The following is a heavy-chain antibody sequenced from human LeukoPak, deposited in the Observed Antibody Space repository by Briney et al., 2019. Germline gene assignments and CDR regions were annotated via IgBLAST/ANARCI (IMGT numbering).Heavy chain of an antibody. V-gene: IGHV3-7*01. J-gene: IGHJ4*02. CDR1: GFTFSSHS. CDR2: INQDGSVK. D-gene: IGHD3-22*01. CDR3: ATSRDSSGVD. Sequence: PGGSLRLSCAASGFTFSSHSMSWVRQAPGKGLEWVANINQDGSVKFYVDSVKGRFTISRDNARSSLYLQMNSLRAEDTAVYCCATSRDSSGVDWGQGNLVTVSS.